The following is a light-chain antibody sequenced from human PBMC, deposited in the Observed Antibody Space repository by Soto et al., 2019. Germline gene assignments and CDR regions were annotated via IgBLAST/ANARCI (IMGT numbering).Light chain of an antibody. V-gene: IGKV3-20*01. CDR2: GAS. Sequence: EIVLTQSPGTLSLSPGERATLSCRASQSVSSTYLAWYQQKPGQAPRLLIYGASSRATGVPDRFSGSASGTDFLLTISRLEPEDFAVYYCQQYGSSPYTFGQGTKLEIK. CDR1: QSVSSTY. CDR3: QQYGSSPYT. J-gene: IGKJ2*01.